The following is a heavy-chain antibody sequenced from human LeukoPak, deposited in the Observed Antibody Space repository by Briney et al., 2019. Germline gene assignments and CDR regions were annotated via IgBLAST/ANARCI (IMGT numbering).Heavy chain of an antibody. Sequence: PSQTLSLTCTVSGGSISSGSYYWSWIRQPAGKGLEWIGRIYTSGSTNYNPSLKSRLTISVDRSNNQFSLNLTSVTAADTAVYYCATSTFRGDEDAFDIWGQGTMVTVSS. CDR1: GGSISSGSYY. V-gene: IGHV4-61*02. CDR2: IYTSGST. CDR3: ATSTFRGDEDAFDI. D-gene: IGHD3-16*01. J-gene: IGHJ3*02.